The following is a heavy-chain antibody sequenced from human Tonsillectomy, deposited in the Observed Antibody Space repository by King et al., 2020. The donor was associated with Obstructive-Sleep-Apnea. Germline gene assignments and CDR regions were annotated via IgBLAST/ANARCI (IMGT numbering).Heavy chain of an antibody. CDR3: ARYTRVRYYDSSGYYCDY. CDR1: GGSISSSSYY. D-gene: IGHD3-22*01. J-gene: IGHJ4*02. V-gene: IGHV4-39*07. Sequence: QLQESGPGLVKPSETLSLTCTVSGGSISSSSYYWGWIRQPPGKGLEWIGSIYYIGSTYYNPSLKSRVPISVDTSKNQFSLKLSSVTAADTAVYYCARYTRVRYYDSSGYYCDYWGQGTLVTVSS. CDR2: IYYIGST.